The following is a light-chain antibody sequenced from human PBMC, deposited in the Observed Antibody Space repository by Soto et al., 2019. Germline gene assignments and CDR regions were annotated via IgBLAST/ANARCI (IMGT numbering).Light chain of an antibody. Sequence: DIQMTQSPSSLSASVGDRVTITCRASQSISIYLNWYQQKPGKAPKLLIHAASTLQSGVPSRFSGSGSGTDFTVTISRLQPEDFATYYCQHSYTTPLTFGGGTKVEIK. CDR2: AAS. V-gene: IGKV1-39*01. CDR1: QSISIY. J-gene: IGKJ4*01. CDR3: QHSYTTPLT.